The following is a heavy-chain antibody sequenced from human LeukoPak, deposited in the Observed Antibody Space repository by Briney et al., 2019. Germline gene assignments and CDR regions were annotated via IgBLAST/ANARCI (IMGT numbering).Heavy chain of an antibody. V-gene: IGHV1-69*04. J-gene: IGHJ5*02. CDR1: GGTFSSYA. Sequence: GASVKVSCKASGGTFSSYAISWVRQAPGQGLEWMGRIIPILGIANYAQKFQGRVTITADKSTSTAYMELSSLRAEDTAVYYCARVPVVPAGRDNWFDPWGQGTLVTVSS. D-gene: IGHD2-2*01. CDR3: ARVPVVPAGRDNWFDP. CDR2: IIPILGIA.